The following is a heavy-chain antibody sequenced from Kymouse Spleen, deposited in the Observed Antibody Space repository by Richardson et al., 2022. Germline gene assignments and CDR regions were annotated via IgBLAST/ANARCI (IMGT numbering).Heavy chain of an antibody. V-gene: IGHV3-7*01. Sequence: EVQLVESGGGLVQPGGSLRLSCAASGFTFSSYWMSWVRQAPGKGLEWVANIKQDGSEKYYVDSVKGRFTISRDNAKNSLYLQMNSLRAEDTAVYYCARDRGTTDAAFDIWGQGTMVTVSS. CDR2: IKQDGSEK. CDR1: GFTFSSYW. D-gene: IGHD1-7*01. J-gene: IGHJ3*02. CDR3: ARDRGTTDAAFDI.